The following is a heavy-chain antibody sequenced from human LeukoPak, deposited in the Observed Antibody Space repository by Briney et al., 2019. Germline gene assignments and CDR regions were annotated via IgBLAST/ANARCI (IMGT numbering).Heavy chain of an antibody. CDR3: ARGPQSHYGDYDWFDP. CDR1: GASISSYY. V-gene: IGHV4-4*07. D-gene: IGHD4-17*01. Sequence: SETLSLTCTVSGASISSYYWSWIRQPAGKGLEWIGRIHTSGTTNYNPSLKSRVTMSADTSKNQFSLKLRFVTAADTAVYYCARGPQSHYGDYDWFDPWGQGTLVTVSS. J-gene: IGHJ5*02. CDR2: IHTSGTT.